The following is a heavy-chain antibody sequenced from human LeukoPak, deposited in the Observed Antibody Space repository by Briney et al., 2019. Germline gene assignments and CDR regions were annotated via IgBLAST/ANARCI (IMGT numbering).Heavy chain of an antibody. J-gene: IGHJ6*03. D-gene: IGHD2-15*01. V-gene: IGHV4-34*01. CDR2: TYHSGST. CDR1: GGSFSGYY. CDR3: ARGRRIVVVLGATRTHRDYYMDV. Sequence: SETLSLTCAVYGGSFSGYYWSWIRQSPGKGLEWIGETYHSGSTNYNSSLKSRVTISLDTSKNQFSLKLSSVTAADTAVYYCARGRRIVVVLGATRTHRDYYMDVWGKGTTVTVSS.